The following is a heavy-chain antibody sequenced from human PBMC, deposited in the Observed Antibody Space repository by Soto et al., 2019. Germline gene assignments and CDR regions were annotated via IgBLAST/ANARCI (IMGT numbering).Heavy chain of an antibody. V-gene: IGHV4-59*01. CDR2: IYYSGST. CDR3: ARHYLWFGELWFDP. CDR1: GGSISSYY. Sequence: PSETLSLTCTVSGGSISSYYWSWIRQPPGKGLEWIGYIYYSGSTNYNPSLKSRVTISVDTSKNQFSLKLSSVTAADTAVYYCARHYLWFGELWFDPWGQGTLVTSPQ. J-gene: IGHJ5*02. D-gene: IGHD3-10*01.